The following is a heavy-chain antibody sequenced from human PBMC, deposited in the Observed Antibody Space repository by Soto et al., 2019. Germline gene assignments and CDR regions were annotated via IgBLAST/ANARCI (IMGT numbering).Heavy chain of an antibody. V-gene: IGHV3-23*01. CDR2: ISGSGDST. D-gene: IGHD1-26*01. CDR3: ARRGSGSYYDC. J-gene: IGHJ4*02. Sequence: EVQLLESGGGLVQPGGSLRLSCAASGFTFSSYAMRWVRQAPGKGLEWVSAISGSGDSTYYADSVKGRFTISRDNSKNTLYLQMNSLRAEDTAIYYGARRGSGSYYDCWGQGTLVTVSS. CDR1: GFTFSSYA.